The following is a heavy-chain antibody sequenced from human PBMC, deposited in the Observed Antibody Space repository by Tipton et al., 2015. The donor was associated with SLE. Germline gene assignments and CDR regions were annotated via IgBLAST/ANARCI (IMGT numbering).Heavy chain of an antibody. Sequence: LRLSCTVSGGSISSYYWSWIRQPPGKGLEWIGYIYYSGSTNYNPSLKSRVTISVDTSKNQFSLKLSSVTAADTAVYFCARSPGRLRSMDYWGQGTLVTVSS. D-gene: IGHD3-16*01. V-gene: IGHV4-59*01. J-gene: IGHJ4*02. CDR3: ARSPGRLRSMDY. CDR2: IYYSGST. CDR1: GGSISSYY.